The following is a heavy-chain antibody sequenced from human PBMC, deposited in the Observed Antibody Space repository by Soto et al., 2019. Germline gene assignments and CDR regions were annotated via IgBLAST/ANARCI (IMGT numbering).Heavy chain of an antibody. CDR1: GFTFSSYA. CDR2: ISGSGGST. V-gene: IGHV3-23*01. Sequence: QPGGSLRLSCAASGFTFSSYAMSWVRQAPGKGLEWVSAISGSGGSTYYADSVKGRFTISRDNSKNTLYLQMNSLRAEDTAVYYCAKVRGISEWLSCDYWCQGTLVTVSS. CDR3: AKVRGISEWLSCDY. D-gene: IGHD3-3*01. J-gene: IGHJ4*02.